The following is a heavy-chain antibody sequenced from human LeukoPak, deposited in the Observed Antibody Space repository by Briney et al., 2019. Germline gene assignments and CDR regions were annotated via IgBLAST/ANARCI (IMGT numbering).Heavy chain of an antibody. J-gene: IGHJ5*02. CDR2: INYSGNT. CDR3: ARDLPTLIPGFDP. V-gene: IGHV4-61*08. Sequence: SETLSLTCTVSGGSISSGGYYWSWIRQHPGKGLEWIGYINYSGNTNYNPSLKGRVTISVDKSKNQFSLNLNSVTAADTAVYYCARDLPTLIPGFDPWGQGTLVTVSS. CDR1: GGSISSGGYY.